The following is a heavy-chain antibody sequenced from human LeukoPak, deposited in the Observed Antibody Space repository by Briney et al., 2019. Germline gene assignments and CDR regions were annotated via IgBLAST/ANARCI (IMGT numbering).Heavy chain of an antibody. J-gene: IGHJ4*02. CDR1: GGSISSYY. V-gene: IGHV4-59*08. D-gene: IGHD5-24*01. Sequence: SETLSLTCTVSGGSISSYYWSWIRQPPGKGLEWVGYIYYSGSTKYNPSLKSRVTISVDTSKNQFSLKLSSVTAADTAVYYCARGARAGYNLEPFDYWGQGTLVTVSS. CDR2: IYYSGST. CDR3: ARGARAGYNLEPFDY.